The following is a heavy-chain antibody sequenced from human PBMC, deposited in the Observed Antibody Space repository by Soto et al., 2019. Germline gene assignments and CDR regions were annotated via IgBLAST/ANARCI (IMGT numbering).Heavy chain of an antibody. Sequence: QLQLQESGSGLVKPSQTLSLTCAVSGGSITSGNTYSWSWIRQPPGKGLEWIGSISHTGSTSYNPSLKSRVTISLDKSENQFSLKVTSLTAADTAVYYCASRDPGTSVDYWGQGTLVTVSS. CDR2: ISHTGST. CDR1: GGSITSGNTYS. D-gene: IGHD1-7*01. V-gene: IGHV4-30-2*01. CDR3: ASRDPGTSVDY. J-gene: IGHJ4*02.